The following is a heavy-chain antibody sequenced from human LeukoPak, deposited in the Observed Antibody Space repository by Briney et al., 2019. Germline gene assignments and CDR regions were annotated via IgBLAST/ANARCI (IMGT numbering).Heavy chain of an antibody. Sequence: ASVKVSCKASGNTFTDYYMHWVRQAPGQGLEWMGRINPNSGGSTSYAQKFQGRVTMTRDTSTSTVYVELSSLRSEDTAVYYCARDGCGGDCGWVDYWGQGTLVTVSS. CDR2: INPNSGGST. CDR1: GNTFTDYY. D-gene: IGHD2-21*02. J-gene: IGHJ4*02. V-gene: IGHV1-46*01. CDR3: ARDGCGGDCGWVDY.